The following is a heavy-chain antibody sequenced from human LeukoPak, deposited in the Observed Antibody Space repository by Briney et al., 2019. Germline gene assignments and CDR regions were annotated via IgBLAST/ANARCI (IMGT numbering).Heavy chain of an antibody. V-gene: IGHV1-2*02. D-gene: IGHD3-10*01. J-gene: IGHJ6*03. Sequence: ASVKVSCKASGYTFTGYYMHWVRQAPGQGLEWMGWINPNSGGTNYAQKFQGRVTMTRDTSISTAYMELSRLRSDDTAVYYCASDETGYYGSGCLGYMDVWGKGTTATVSS. CDR2: INPNSGGT. CDR1: GYTFTGYY. CDR3: ASDETGYYGSGCLGYMDV.